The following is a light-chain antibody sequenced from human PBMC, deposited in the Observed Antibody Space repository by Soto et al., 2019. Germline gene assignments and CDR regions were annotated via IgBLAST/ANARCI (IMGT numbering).Light chain of an antibody. CDR3: AAWDGSLNGWV. V-gene: IGLV1-44*01. CDR2: SND. Sequence: QSVLTQAPSASGTPGQRVTISCSGSSSSIGSNTVSWYQQVPGMAPKLLIYSNDQRPSGVPDRFSGSKSGTSASLAIGGLQSEDEADYYCAAWDGSLNGWVFGGGTKVTVL. CDR1: SSSIGSNT. J-gene: IGLJ3*02.